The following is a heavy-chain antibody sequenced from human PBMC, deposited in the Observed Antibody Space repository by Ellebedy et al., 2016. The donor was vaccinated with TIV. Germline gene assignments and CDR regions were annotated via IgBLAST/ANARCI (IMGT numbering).Heavy chain of an antibody. CDR2: IIPIFGTA. D-gene: IGHD1-7*01. J-gene: IGHJ3*02. CDR3: ARDPGTPQRVSTAYDAFDI. Sequence: SVKVSXXASGGTFSSYAISWVRQAPGQGLEWMGGIIPIFGTANYAQKFQGRVTMTRDTSTSTVYMELSSLRSEDTAVYYCARDPGTPQRVSTAYDAFDIWGQGTMVTVSS. CDR1: GGTFSSYA. V-gene: IGHV1-69*05.